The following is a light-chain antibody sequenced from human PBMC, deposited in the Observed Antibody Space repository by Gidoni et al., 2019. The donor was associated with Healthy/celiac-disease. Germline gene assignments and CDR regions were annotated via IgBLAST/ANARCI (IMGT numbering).Light chain of an antibody. V-gene: IGKV3-15*01. CDR1: QSVSSN. CDR3: QQNNNWPP. Sequence: EIVMTQPPATLSVSPGERATLSCRASQSVSSNLAWYQKKPGQAPRLLIYGASTRATGIPARFSSSGSGTEFTLTISSLQSEDFTVYYCQQNNNWPPFGQGTKVEIK. J-gene: IGKJ1*01. CDR2: GAS.